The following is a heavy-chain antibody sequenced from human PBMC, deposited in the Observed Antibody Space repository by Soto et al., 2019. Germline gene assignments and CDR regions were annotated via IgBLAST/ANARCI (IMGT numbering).Heavy chain of an antibody. CDR3: AIGQLTNAFDI. V-gene: IGHV3-23*01. CDR1: GFTFSSYA. D-gene: IGHD4-4*01. Sequence: GESLKISCAASGFTFSSYAMSWVRQAPGKGLEWVSAISGSGGSTYYADSVKGRFTISRDNSKNTLYLQMNSLRAEDTAVYYCAIGQLTNAFDIWGQGTMVTVSS. CDR2: ISGSGGST. J-gene: IGHJ3*02.